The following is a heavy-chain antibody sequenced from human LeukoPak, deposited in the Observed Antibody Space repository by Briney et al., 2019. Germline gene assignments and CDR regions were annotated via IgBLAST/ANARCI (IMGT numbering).Heavy chain of an antibody. V-gene: IGHV4-39*07. D-gene: IGHD5-18*01. CDR1: GGSISSSSYY. J-gene: IGHJ4*02. Sequence: SETLSLTCTVSGGSISSSSYYWGWIRQPPGEGLVWIGSIYYSGSTYYNPSLKSRVTISVDTSKNQFSLKLSSVTAADTAVYYCARDPSDTAMVFDYWGQGTLVTVSS. CDR3: ARDPSDTAMVFDY. CDR2: IYYSGST.